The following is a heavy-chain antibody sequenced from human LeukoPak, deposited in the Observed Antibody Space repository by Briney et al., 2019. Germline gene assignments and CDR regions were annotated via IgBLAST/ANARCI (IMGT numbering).Heavy chain of an antibody. CDR2: IRHKVHSYTT. D-gene: IGHD3-9*01. CDR1: GFIFSNHY. Sequence: PGGSLRLSCAASGFIFSNHYMDWVRQAPGKGLEWVGRIRHKVHSYTTEYAASVRGRFIISRDDSQNSLYLQMNSLKTDDTAVYYCSRQAADYDFLTVSYPGAYFDSGGRETLVTVPS. V-gene: IGHV3-72*01. CDR3: SRQAADYDFLTVSYPGAYFDS. J-gene: IGHJ4*02.